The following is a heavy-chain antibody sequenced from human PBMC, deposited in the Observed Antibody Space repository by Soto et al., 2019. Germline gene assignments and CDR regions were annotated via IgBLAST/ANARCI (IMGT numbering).Heavy chain of an antibody. CDR1: GGSVSSGSYY. D-gene: IGHD3-16*01. J-gene: IGHJ6*02. Sequence: TSETLSLTCTVSGGSVSSGSYYWSWIRQAPGKGLEWIGYIFSSGTTYYNPSLKSRLTMSLDTSQNQFSLKLNSVTAADTAVYFCARVPSPFDFYYAMDVWGQGTTVTVSS. CDR3: ARVPSPFDFYYAMDV. V-gene: IGHV4-30-4*02. CDR2: IFSSGTT.